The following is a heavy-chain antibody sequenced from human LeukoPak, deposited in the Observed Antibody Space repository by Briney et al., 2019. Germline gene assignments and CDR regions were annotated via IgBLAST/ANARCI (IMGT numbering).Heavy chain of an antibody. D-gene: IGHD2-15*01. J-gene: IGHJ1*01. Sequence: GASVKVSCKASGYTFTSYDINWVRQAPGQGLEWMGWMNPNSGNTGYVQKFQGRVTMTRNTSISTAYMELSSLRSEDTAVYYCARAIGYCSGGTCYRSKYFQHWGQGTLVTVSS. V-gene: IGHV1-8*01. CDR2: MNPNSGNT. CDR3: ARAIGYCSGGTCYRSKYFQH. CDR1: GYTFTSYD.